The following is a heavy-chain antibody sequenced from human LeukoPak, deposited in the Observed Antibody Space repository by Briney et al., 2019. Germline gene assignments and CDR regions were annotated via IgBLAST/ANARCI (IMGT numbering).Heavy chain of an antibody. CDR2: ISSSSSYI. J-gene: IGHJ3*02. CDR1: GFTFSSYS. Sequence: PGGSLRLSCAASGFTFSSYSMNWVRQAPGKGLEWVSSISSSSSYIYYADSVKGRFTISRDNAKNSLYLQMNSLRAEDAAVYYCARKRHYDSSGYRWDAFDIWGQGTMVTVSS. CDR3: ARKRHYDSSGYRWDAFDI. D-gene: IGHD3-22*01. V-gene: IGHV3-21*01.